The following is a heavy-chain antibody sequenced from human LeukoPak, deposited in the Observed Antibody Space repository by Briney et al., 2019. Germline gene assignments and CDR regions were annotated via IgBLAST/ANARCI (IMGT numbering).Heavy chain of an antibody. CDR3: ARDLGANYVDNWFDP. CDR1: GGSISSYY. CDR2: IYTSGST. D-gene: IGHD3-16*01. Sequence: SETLSHTCTVSGGSISSYYWSWIRQPAGKGLEWIGRIYTSGSTNYNPSLKSRVTMSVDTSKNQFSLKLSSVTAADTAVYYCARDLGANYVDNWFDPWGQGTLVTVSS. J-gene: IGHJ5*02. V-gene: IGHV4-4*07.